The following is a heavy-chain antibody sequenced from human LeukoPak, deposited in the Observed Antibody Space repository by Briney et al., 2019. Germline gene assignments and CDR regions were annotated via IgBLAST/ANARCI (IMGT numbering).Heavy chain of an antibody. CDR3: ARESSYDSSGYNPWGGY. Sequence: PSETLFLTCTVSGGSISSSSYYWGWIRQPPGKGLEWIGSIYYSGSTYYNPSLKSRVTISVDTSKNQFSLKLSSVTAADTAVYYCARESSYDSSGYNPWGGYWGQGTLVTVSS. J-gene: IGHJ4*02. D-gene: IGHD3-22*01. V-gene: IGHV4-39*07. CDR2: IYYSGST. CDR1: GGSISSSSYY.